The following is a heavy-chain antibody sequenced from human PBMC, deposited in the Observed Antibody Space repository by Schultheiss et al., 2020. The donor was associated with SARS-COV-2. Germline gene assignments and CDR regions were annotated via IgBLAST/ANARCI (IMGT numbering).Heavy chain of an antibody. V-gene: IGHV3-30*14. J-gene: IGHJ4*02. CDR2: ISYDGSNK. CDR3: AISEGYTVTMGFDY. CDR1: GFTFSSYA. Sequence: GGSLRLSCAASGFTFSSYAMRWVRQAPGKGLEWVAVISYDGSNKYYADSVKGRFTISRDNSKNTLYLQMNSLRAEDTAVYYCAISEGYTVTMGFDYWGQGTLVTVSS. D-gene: IGHD4-17*01.